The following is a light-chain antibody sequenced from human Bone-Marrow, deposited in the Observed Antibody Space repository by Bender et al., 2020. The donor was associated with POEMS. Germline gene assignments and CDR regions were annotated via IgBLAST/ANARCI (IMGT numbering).Light chain of an antibody. V-gene: IGLV1-44*01. J-gene: IGLJ3*02. Sequence: QSVLTQPPSASGTPGQRVTISCSGGSSNIGAHAVNWYQHLPGTAPKLLIYSSHRRPSEVPDRFSGSRSGTSASLAIGGIQSEDEADYYCAVWDDSLNGWVFGGETKLTVL. CDR3: AVWDDSLNGWV. CDR2: SSH. CDR1: SSNIGAHA.